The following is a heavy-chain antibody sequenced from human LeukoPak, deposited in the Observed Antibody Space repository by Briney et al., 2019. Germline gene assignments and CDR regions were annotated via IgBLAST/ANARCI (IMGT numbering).Heavy chain of an antibody. CDR2: INQDGSEN. CDR1: GFTFSDLW. Sequence: GGSLRLSCAASGFTFSDLWMGWVRQAPGKGLEWVANINQDGSENYYVDSVKGRFTISRDNAKNSLYLQMNSLRAEDTAVYYCTKGRSNHYWGQRTLVTVST. V-gene: IGHV3-7*01. CDR3: TKGRSNHY. D-gene: IGHD3-10*01. J-gene: IGHJ4*02.